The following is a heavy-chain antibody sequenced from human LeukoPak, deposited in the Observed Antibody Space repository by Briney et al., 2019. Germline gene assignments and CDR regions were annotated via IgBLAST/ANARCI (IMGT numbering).Heavy chain of an antibody. D-gene: IGHD3-10*01. CDR3: ARGYYGSGLRGFDI. CDR1: GDSVSSNSAT. CDR2: TYYRSRYYN. J-gene: IGHJ3*02. Sequence: SQTLSLTCAISGDSVSSNSATWNWIRQSPSRGLEWLGRTYYRSRYYNDYAVSVKSRITINPDTSKNQFSLQLNSETPDDTAVYYCARGYYGSGLRGFDIWGQGTMVTVSS. V-gene: IGHV6-1*01.